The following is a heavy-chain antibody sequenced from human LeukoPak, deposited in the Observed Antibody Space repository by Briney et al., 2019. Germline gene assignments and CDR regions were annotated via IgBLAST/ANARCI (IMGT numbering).Heavy chain of an antibody. D-gene: IGHD3-16*01. Sequence: SETLSLTCTVSGDSISSYYWHCIRQPPGKRLEWIGYIHYSGSTNYNPSLKSRLVTSVDTSKNQFSLRLSSVTAADTAVYYCARGRGSYFDYWGQATLVTVSS. CDR2: IHYSGST. V-gene: IGHV4-59*01. CDR3: ARGRGSYFDY. J-gene: IGHJ4*02. CDR1: GDSISSYY.